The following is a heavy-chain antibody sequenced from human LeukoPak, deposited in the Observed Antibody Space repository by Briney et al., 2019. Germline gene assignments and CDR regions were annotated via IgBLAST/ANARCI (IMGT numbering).Heavy chain of an antibody. V-gene: IGHV1-2*02. Sequence: ASVKVSCKASGYTFTGYYMHWVRQAPGQGLEWMGWINPNSGGTNYAQKFQGRVTMTRDTSISTAYMELSRLRSDDTAVYYCARDPAMIEVIITGGFDYWGQGTLVTVSS. CDR2: INPNSGGT. CDR3: ARDPAMIEVIITGGFDY. D-gene: IGHD3-22*01. CDR1: GYTFTGYY. J-gene: IGHJ4*02.